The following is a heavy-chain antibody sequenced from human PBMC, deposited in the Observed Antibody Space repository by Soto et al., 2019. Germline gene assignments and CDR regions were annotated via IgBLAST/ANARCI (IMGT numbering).Heavy chain of an antibody. CDR1: GESISSSSYY. D-gene: IGHD2-21*02. J-gene: IGHJ4*02. V-gene: IGHV4-39*01. CDR2: IYYSGRT. CDR3: ARQRTTVVTQAYFDH. Sequence: SETLSLTCIVSGESISSSSYYRGWIRQPPGKGLEWIGSIYYSGRTYYNPSFKSRVTISIDTSKNEFSLKLSSVTATDTAVYYCARQRTTVVTQAYFDHWGQGALVTVSS.